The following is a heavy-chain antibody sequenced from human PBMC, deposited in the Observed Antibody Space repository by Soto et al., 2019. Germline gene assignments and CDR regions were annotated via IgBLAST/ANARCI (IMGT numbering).Heavy chain of an antibody. Sequence: EVKLLESGGAWVQPGGSLRLSCAASGFTFSSYAMSWVRQAPGKGLEWVSSITGGGENTHYADSVRGRFTISRDNSKNTLSLQMNSLRVEDTAVYHCAKGRIAVAAPYNWFDPWGQGTLVTVSS. CDR2: ITGGGENT. CDR3: AKGRIAVAAPYNWFDP. CDR1: GFTFSSYA. J-gene: IGHJ5*02. D-gene: IGHD6-19*01. V-gene: IGHV3-23*01.